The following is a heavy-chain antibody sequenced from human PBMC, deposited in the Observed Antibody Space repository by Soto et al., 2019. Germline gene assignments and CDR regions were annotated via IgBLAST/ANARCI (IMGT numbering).Heavy chain of an antibody. CDR1: GFTVSSHY. CDR2: IYSGGST. V-gene: IGHV3-53*02. CDR3: ARGITMVRGAYGMDV. J-gene: IGHJ6*02. D-gene: IGHD3-10*01. Sequence: EVQLVETGGGLIQPGGSLRLSCAASGFTVSSHYMSWVRQAPGKGLEWVSVIYSGGSTYYADSVKGRFTISRDNSKNTLYLQMNSLRAEDTAVYYCARGITMVRGAYGMDVWGQGTTVTVSS.